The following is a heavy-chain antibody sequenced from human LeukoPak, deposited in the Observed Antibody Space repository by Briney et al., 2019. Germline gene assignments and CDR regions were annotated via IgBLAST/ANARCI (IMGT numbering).Heavy chain of an antibody. CDR1: GYTFTSFG. J-gene: IGHJ3*02. V-gene: IGHV1-18*01. D-gene: IGHD1-26*01. Sequence: ASVKVSCKASGYTFTSFGISWVPQAPGQGLEWMGWISAYNGNTNYAQKLQGRVTMTTDTSTSTAYMELRSLRSDDTAAYYCARESGIVGAQSDAFDIGGQGTMVTVSS. CDR2: ISAYNGNT. CDR3: ARESGIVGAQSDAFDI.